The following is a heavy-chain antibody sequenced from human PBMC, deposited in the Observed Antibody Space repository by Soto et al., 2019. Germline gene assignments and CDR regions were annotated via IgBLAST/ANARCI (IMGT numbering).Heavy chain of an antibody. D-gene: IGHD3-10*01. CDR2: MNPNSGNT. J-gene: IGHJ3*02. Sequence: QVQLVQSGAEVKKPGASVKVSCKALGYTFTSYDSNGGRKPPGQGLEWMGWMNPNSGNTGYAQKFQGRVTMTRNTSISTAYMELSSLRSEDTAVYYCARGSAGPDDAFDIWGQGTMVTVSS. CDR1: GYTFTSYD. CDR3: ARGSAGPDDAFDI. V-gene: IGHV1-8*01.